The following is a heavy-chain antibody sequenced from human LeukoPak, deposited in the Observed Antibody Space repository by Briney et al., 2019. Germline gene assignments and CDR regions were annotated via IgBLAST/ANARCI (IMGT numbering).Heavy chain of an antibody. V-gene: IGHV4-39*01. CDR1: GGSISSYY. CDR2: IYYSGST. Sequence: TSETLSLTCTVSGGSISSYYWGWIRQPPGKGLEWIGSIYYSGSTYYNPSRKSRVTMSVDTSKNQFSLKLSSVTAADTAVYYCARHGSRWRGGLVGAFDYWGQGTLVTVSS. J-gene: IGHJ4*02. CDR3: ARHGSRWRGGLVGAFDY. D-gene: IGHD1-26*01.